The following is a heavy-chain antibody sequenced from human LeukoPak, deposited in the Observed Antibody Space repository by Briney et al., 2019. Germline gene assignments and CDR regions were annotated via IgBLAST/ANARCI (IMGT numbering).Heavy chain of an antibody. CDR2: IKQDGSEK. J-gene: IGHJ6*03. D-gene: IGHD1-1*01. CDR3: ARGKYPDNDDYMDV. V-gene: IGHV3-7*03. CDR1: GIILSSYW. Sequence: GGSLTLSCAASGIILSSYWMSWVRQAPGKGLEWVANIKQDGSEKWYVDSVKGRFTISRDNAKNSLYLQMNSLRAEDTALYYCARGKYPDNDDYMDVWGKGTTVIVSS.